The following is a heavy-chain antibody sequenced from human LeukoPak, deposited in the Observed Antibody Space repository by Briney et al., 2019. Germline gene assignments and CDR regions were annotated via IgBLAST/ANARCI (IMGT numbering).Heavy chain of an antibody. CDR2: IIPIFGTA. D-gene: IGHD6-6*01. CDR3: ARDDSSSFLDYFDY. Sequence: GASVKVSCKASGGTFSSYAISWVRQAPGQGLEWMGGIIPIFGTANYAQKFQGRVTITADESTSTAYMELSSLRSEDTAVYYCARDDSSSFLDYFDYWGQGTLVTVSS. V-gene: IGHV1-69*13. CDR1: GGTFSSYA. J-gene: IGHJ4*02.